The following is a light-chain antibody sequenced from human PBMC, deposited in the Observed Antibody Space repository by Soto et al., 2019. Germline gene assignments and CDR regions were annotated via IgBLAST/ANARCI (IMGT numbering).Light chain of an antibody. J-gene: IGKJ4*01. Sequence: DLQMTQSPSSLSVFVGDRVTITCRASQDIGASLHWFLQKPGRAPKLLISTSTTLQSGVPSRFRGSGSGADFTLTITSLQPEDFATYFCQQTFGSPITFGGGTRVEMK. V-gene: IGKV1-39*01. CDR3: QQTFGSPIT. CDR2: TST. CDR1: QDIGAS.